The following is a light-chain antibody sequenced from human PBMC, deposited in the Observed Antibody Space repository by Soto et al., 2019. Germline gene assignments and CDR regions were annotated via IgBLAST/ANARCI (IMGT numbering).Light chain of an antibody. CDR1: RSVLYSSNNKNY. CDR2: WAS. V-gene: IGKV4-1*01. J-gene: IGKJ1*01. CDR3: QQYYSTPPT. Sequence: DIVMTQSPDSLAVSLGERATINCKSSRSVLYSSNNKNYLVWYQQKSGQPPKLLISWASIRESGVPDRFSGSGSGTDFTLTISSLQAEDEAVYYCQQYYSTPPTFGQGTKVYVK.